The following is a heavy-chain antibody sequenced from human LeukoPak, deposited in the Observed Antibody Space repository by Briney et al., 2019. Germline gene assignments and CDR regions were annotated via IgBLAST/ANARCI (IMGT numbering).Heavy chain of an antibody. J-gene: IGHJ4*02. D-gene: IGHD2-15*01. Sequence: GGSLRLSCAASGFTFTNHAMTWVRQAPGKGLEWLSFIIHIDISTHYADSVKGRFTISRDNAKKSVYLQMNSLTAEDTAVYYCARGGDTYCGSGNCYLGYWGQGTLVTVSS. CDR2: IIHIDIST. CDR1: GFTFTNHA. CDR3: ARGGDTYCGSGNCYLGY. V-gene: IGHV3-48*04.